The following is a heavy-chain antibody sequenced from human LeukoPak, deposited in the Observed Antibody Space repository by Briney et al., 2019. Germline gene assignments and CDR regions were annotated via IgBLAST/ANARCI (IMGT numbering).Heavy chain of an antibody. J-gene: IGHJ4*02. D-gene: IGHD2-21*02. V-gene: IGHV1-46*01. Sequence: ASVKVSCKASGYTFTSYYMHWVRQAPGQGLEWMGIINPSGGSTSYAQKFQGRVTMTTDTSTSTAYMELRSLRSDDTAVYYCARDLGMLREVVTAITDYWGQGTLVTVSS. CDR3: ARDLGMLREVVTAITDY. CDR1: GYTFTSYY. CDR2: INPSGGST.